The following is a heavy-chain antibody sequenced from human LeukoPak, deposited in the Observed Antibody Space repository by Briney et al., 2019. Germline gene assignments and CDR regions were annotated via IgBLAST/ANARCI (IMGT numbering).Heavy chain of an antibody. J-gene: IGHJ5*02. CDR1: GYTFTSYY. CDR3: ARGPPNYYGSGSYLRWFDP. Sequence: ASVMVSCKAPGYTFTSYYMHWVRQAPGQGLEWMGIINPSGGSTSYAQKFQGRVTMTRDMSTSTVYMELSSLRSEDTAVYYCARGPPNYYGSGSYLRWFDPWGQGTLVTVSS. CDR2: INPSGGST. V-gene: IGHV1-46*01. D-gene: IGHD3-10*01.